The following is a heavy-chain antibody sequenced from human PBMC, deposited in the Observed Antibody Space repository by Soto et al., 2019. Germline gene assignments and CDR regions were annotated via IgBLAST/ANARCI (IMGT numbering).Heavy chain of an antibody. J-gene: IGHJ6*02. CDR3: ARQVSSSGYYGMDV. CDR1: GGSVSSGSYY. Sequence: SETLSLTCTVSGGSVSSGSYYWSWIRQPPGKGLEWIGYIYYSGSTNYNPSLKSRVTISVDTSKNQFSLKLSSVTAADTAVYYCARQVSSSGYYGMDVWGQGTKVTVSS. D-gene: IGHD6-13*01. CDR2: IYYSGST. V-gene: IGHV4-61*01.